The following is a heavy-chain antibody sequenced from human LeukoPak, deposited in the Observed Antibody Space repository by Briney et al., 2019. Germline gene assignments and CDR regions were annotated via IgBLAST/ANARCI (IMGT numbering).Heavy chain of an antibody. CDR2: IGISSGNA. CDR3: ARDHRYAFDN. V-gene: IGHV3-48*01. J-gene: IGHJ4*01. D-gene: IGHD5-12*01. Sequence: QPGGSLRLSCAASGFNFIDYSMNWVRQAPGKGLEWISYIGISSGNAKYADSVKGRVTISRDKARNSLYLQMNSLRVEDTAMYYCARDHRYAFDNWGHGTLVTVSS. CDR1: GFNFIDYS.